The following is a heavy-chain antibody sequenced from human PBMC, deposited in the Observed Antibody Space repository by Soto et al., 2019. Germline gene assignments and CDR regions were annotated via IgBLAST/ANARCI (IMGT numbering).Heavy chain of an antibody. D-gene: IGHD2-15*01. CDR1: GFHFSNAW. J-gene: IGHJ5*02. CDR2: IKSKTDGGTT. CDR3: TTMVVTIGWFDP. Sequence: PVGPLRLSCAASGFHFSNAWMSWVRQAPGKGLEWVGRIKSKTDGGTTDYAAPVKGRFTISRDDSKNTLYLQMNSLKTEDTAVYYCTTMVVTIGWFDPWGQGTLVTVSS. V-gene: IGHV3-15*01.